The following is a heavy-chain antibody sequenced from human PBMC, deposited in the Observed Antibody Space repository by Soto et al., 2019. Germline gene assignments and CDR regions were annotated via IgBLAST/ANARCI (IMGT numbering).Heavy chain of an antibody. J-gene: IGHJ5*02. V-gene: IGHV1-3*01. CDR2: INAGNGNT. Sequence: ASVKVSCKASGYTFTSYGVTWVRQAPGQRLEWMGWINAGNGNTKYSQKFQGRVTITRDTSASTAYMELSSLRSEDTAVYYCARASNFYDYVWGSYRPEDYNWLDPWGQGTLVTVSS. CDR1: GYTFTSYG. CDR3: ARASNFYDYVWGSYRPEDYNWLDP. D-gene: IGHD3-16*02.